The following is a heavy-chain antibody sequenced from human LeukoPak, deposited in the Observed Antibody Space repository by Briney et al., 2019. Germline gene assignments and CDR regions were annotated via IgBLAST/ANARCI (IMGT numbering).Heavy chain of an antibody. Sequence: GGSLRLSCAASGFTFSSYSMNWVRQAPGKGLEWVSSISSSSSYIYYADSVKGRFTISRDNAKNSLYLQMNSLRAEDTAVYYCATMVVVVVAALGSSARNDAFDIWGQGTMVTVSS. D-gene: IGHD2-15*01. V-gene: IGHV3-21*01. CDR3: ATMVVVVVAALGSSARNDAFDI. J-gene: IGHJ3*02. CDR1: GFTFSSYS. CDR2: ISSSSSYI.